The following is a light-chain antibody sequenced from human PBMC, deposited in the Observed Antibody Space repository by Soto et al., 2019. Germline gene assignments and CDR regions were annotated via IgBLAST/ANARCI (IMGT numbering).Light chain of an antibody. Sequence: EIVMTQSPATLSVSPGERATLSCRASQSVSSNLAWYQQKPGQAPRLLIYGASTRATGIPARFSGSGSGTDFTLTINRLEPEDFAVYICQHYVYPQWTFGPGTKVDI. V-gene: IGKV3-15*01. CDR2: GAS. CDR1: QSVSSN. J-gene: IGKJ1*01. CDR3: QHYVYPQWT.